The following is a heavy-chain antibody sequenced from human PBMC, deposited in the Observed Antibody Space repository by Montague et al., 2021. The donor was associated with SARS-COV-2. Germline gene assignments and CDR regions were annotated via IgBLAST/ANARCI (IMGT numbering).Heavy chain of an antibody. J-gene: IGHJ6*02. CDR2: IYYAGNT. V-gene: IGHV4-4*02. D-gene: IGHD3-16*01. CDR1: DGSISSPNW. Sequence: SETLSLTCSVPDGSISSPNWRNWVLQPPDQGLEWTGEIYYAGNTNYNPSLKSRVTIFIDKSKNHFSLQLSSVTAADTAVYYCARGGTYHYGMDVWGQGTTVAVSS. CDR3: ARGGTYHYGMDV.